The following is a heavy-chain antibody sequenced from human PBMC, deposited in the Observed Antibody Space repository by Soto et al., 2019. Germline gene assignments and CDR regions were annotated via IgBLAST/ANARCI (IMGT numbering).Heavy chain of an antibody. Sequence: SETLSLTCAVYGGSFSGYYWSWIRQPPGKGLEWIGEINHSGSTNYNPSLKSRVTISVDTSKNQFSLKLSSVTAADTAVYYCARSPLRYFERSLNKHWFDPWGQGTLVTVSS. CDR1: GGSFSGYY. V-gene: IGHV4-34*01. CDR2: INHSGST. J-gene: IGHJ5*02. D-gene: IGHD3-9*01. CDR3: ARSPLRYFERSLNKHWFDP.